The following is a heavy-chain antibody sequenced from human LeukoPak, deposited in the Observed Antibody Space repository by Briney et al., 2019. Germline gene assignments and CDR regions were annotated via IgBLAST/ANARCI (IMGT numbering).Heavy chain of an antibody. CDR3: AGYYYGSGSYYRPYDY. CDR2: IIPILGIA. CDR1: GYTFTSYG. Sequence: SVKVSCKASGYTFTSYGISWVRQAPGQGLERMGRIIPILGIANYAQKFQGRVTITADKSTSTAYMELSSLRSEDTAVYYCAGYYYGSGSYYRPYDYWGQGTLVTVSS. D-gene: IGHD3-10*01. V-gene: IGHV1-69*04. J-gene: IGHJ4*02.